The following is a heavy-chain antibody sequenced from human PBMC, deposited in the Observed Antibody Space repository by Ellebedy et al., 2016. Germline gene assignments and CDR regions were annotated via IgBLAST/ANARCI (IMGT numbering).Heavy chain of an antibody. J-gene: IGHJ4*02. V-gene: IGHV4-38-2*02. D-gene: IGHD5-18*01. Sequence: SETLSLTCTVSGYSISSGYYWGWIRQPPGKGLEWIGSIYHSGSTYYNPSLKSRVTISVDTSKNQFSLKLSSVTAADTAVYYCARVIAGDTAMAHFDYWGQGTLVTVSS. CDR2: IYHSGST. CDR3: ARVIAGDTAMAHFDY. CDR1: GYSISSGYY.